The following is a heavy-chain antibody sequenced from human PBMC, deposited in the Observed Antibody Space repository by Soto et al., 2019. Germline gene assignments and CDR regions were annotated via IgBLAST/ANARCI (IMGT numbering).Heavy chain of an antibody. CDR2: IHYRGTT. Sequence: SETLSLTCTVSGASISSPTNFWSWVRQAPGKGLEWIGFIHYRGTTFYNPSLKRPLTLSVDTSNNRFSLNLTSVTAADTAVYYCARARGYCTGHSCNIFYFYGLDVWGQGTTVTVSS. J-gene: IGHJ6*02. D-gene: IGHD2-8*02. CDR1: GASISSPTNF. CDR3: ARARGYCTGHSCNIFYFYGLDV. V-gene: IGHV4-30-4*01.